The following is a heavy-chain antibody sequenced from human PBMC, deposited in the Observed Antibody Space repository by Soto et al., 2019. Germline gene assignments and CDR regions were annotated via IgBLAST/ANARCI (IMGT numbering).Heavy chain of an antibody. D-gene: IGHD3-22*01. CDR2: IGGSGRTT. J-gene: IGHJ4*02. V-gene: IGHV3-23*01. CDR1: AFTLNNYA. Sequence: PGGSLRLSCAASAFTLNNYAMSWVRQAPGKGLEWVSGIGGSGRTTYYADSVKGRFTISRDNSNNTLFLQMNSLRSEDTAVYYCAKSRYSDSSGDFYDYWCQGALVTVSS. CDR3: AKSRYSDSSGDFYDY.